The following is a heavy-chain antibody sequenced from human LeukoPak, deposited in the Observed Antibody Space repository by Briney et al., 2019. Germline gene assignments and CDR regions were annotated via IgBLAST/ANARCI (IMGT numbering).Heavy chain of an antibody. D-gene: IGHD3-10*01. V-gene: IGHV4-59*08. Sequence: PSETLSLTCTVSGGSISSYYWSWIRQPPGKGLEWIGYIYYSGSTNYNPSLKSRVTISVDTSKNQFSLKLSSVTAADTAVYYCARHGSYYGSGSYSYFDYWGQGTLVTVSS. CDR1: GGSISSYY. J-gene: IGHJ4*02. CDR2: IYYSGST. CDR3: ARHGSYYGSGSYSYFDY.